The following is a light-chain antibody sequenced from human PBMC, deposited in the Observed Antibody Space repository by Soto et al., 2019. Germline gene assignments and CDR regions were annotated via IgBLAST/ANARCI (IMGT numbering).Light chain of an antibody. J-gene: IGLJ2*01. CDR2: SNN. V-gene: IGLV1-44*01. CDR3: ASWDDSLNGPV. Sequence: QAVVTQPPSASGTPGQRVTISCSGSSSNIGTNTVNWYQHLPGTAPKLLIYSNNQRPSGVPDRFSGSKSATSASLAISGLQSEDEADYYCASWDDSLNGPVFGGGTKLTV. CDR1: SSNIGTNT.